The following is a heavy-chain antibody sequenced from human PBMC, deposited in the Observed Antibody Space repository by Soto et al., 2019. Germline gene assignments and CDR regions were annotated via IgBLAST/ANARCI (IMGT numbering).Heavy chain of an antibody. D-gene: IGHD3-16*02. V-gene: IGHV4-34*01. J-gene: IGHJ4*02. CDR2: INHSGST. CDR1: GGSFSGYY. Sequence: SETLSLTCDVYGGSFSGYYWSWIRQPPGKGLEWIGEINHSGSTNYNPSLKSRVTISVDTSKNQFSLKLSSVTAADTAVYYCARGLSSLPAGFDYWGEGTLVTGSS. CDR3: ARGLSSLPAGFDY.